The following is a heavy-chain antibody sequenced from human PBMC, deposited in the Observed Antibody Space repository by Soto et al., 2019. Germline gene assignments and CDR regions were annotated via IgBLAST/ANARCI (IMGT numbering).Heavy chain of an antibody. CDR2: INAGTGNT. J-gene: IGHJ5*02. CDR1: GYTFSKNA. V-gene: IGHV1-3*01. Sequence: QVQLVQSGAEVKKPGSSVKVSCKSSGYTFSKNAIHWVRQAPGQRPEWMGWINAGTGNTRYSQRFQDRFTNTRNASASTACLELSSLTSEDTAVYYCARGASWRNALWYHWGQGTIVTVAA. CDR3: ARGASWRNALWYH. D-gene: IGHD3-3*01.